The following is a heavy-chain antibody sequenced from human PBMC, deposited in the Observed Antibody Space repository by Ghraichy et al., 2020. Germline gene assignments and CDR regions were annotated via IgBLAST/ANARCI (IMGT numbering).Heavy chain of an antibody. D-gene: IGHD5-12*01. J-gene: IGHJ5*02. CDR3: ARGGCYDYWFDP. V-gene: IGHV4-34*01. CDR2: INHSGST. Sequence: SETLSLTCAVYGGSFSGYYWSWIRQPPGKGLEWIGEINHSGSTNYNPSLKSRVTISVDTSKNQFSLKLSSVTAADTAVYYCARGGCYDYWFDPWGQGTLVTVSS. CDR1: GGSFSGYY.